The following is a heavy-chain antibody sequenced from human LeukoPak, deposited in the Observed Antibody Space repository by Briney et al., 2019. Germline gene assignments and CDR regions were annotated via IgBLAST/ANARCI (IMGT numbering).Heavy chain of an antibody. Sequence: GGSLRLSCTASGFTFCDYAMSWFRQAPGKGLEWVGFIRSKAYGGTTEYAASVKGRFTISRDDSKSIAYLQMNSLKTEDTAVYYCTRAHEGHYDFWSGYYYRGGDFDYWGQGTLVTVSS. J-gene: IGHJ4*02. CDR2: IRSKAYGGTT. D-gene: IGHD3-3*01. CDR1: GFTFCDYA. V-gene: IGHV3-49*03. CDR3: TRAHEGHYDFWSGYYYRGGDFDY.